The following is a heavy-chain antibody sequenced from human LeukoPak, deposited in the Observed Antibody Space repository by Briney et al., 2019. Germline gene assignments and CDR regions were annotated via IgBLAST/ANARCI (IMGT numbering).Heavy chain of an antibody. J-gene: IGHJ4*02. CDR1: GFTFSSYW. Sequence: GGSLRLSCAASGFTFSSYWMSWVRQAPGKGLEWVANIKQDGSEKYYVDSVKGRFTISRDNAKNSLYLQMNSLRAEDTAVYYCARVGGGAPYYDFWSGYYYFDYWGQGTLVTVSS. V-gene: IGHV3-7*01. CDR3: ARVGGGAPYYDFWSGYYYFDY. CDR2: IKQDGSEK. D-gene: IGHD3-3*01.